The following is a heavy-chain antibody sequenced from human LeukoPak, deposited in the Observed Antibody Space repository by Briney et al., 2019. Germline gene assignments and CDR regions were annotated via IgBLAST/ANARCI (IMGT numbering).Heavy chain of an antibody. V-gene: IGHV3-74*01. CDR3: ARYSSSSGGAAYYLDY. D-gene: IGHD6-6*01. J-gene: IGHJ4*01. CDR2: ISGDGSVT. Sequence: PGGSLRLSCTASGFTLRNYWMHWVRQVPGKRLVWVSRISGDGSVTNYAVYVQGRLTISSDNAKNILYLQSNSLRSEDTAGYYCARYSSSSGGAAYYLDYWGHGTLVTVSS. CDR1: GFTLRNYW.